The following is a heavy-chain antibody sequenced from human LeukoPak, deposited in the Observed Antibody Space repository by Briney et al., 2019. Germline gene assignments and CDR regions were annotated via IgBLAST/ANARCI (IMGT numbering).Heavy chain of an antibody. V-gene: IGHV3-23*01. CDR1: GFTFSTYA. Sequence: GGSLCLSCAAYGFTFSTYAMICVRQAPGQGLEWVSNIDYSGINTSYADSVEGRFTISRDNSKNTLYLQLNSLRAEDTSIYYCAKSQHLHCFDYWGQGSLFTVSS. CDR3: AKSQHLHCFDY. CDR2: IDYSGINT. J-gene: IGHJ4*02. D-gene: IGHD2-21*01.